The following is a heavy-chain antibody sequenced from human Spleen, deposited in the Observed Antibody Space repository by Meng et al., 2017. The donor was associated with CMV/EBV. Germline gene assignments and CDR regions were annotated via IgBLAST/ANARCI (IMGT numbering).Heavy chain of an antibody. CDR1: GYTFSTYG. D-gene: IGHD1-26*01. CDR2: ISAYNGDT. Sequence: ASVKVSCKASGYTFSTYGISWVRQAPGQGLEWMGWISAYNGDTNYAQNLQGRVTMTTDTSTSTAYMEVRSLRSDDTAVYYCARDQGIGGSGRGYFDLWGRGTLVTVSS. J-gene: IGHJ2*01. V-gene: IGHV1-18*01. CDR3: ARDQGIGGSGRGYFDL.